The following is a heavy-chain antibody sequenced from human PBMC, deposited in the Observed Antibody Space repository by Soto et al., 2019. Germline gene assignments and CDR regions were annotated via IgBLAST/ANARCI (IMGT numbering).Heavy chain of an antibody. CDR3: ARDRPNSIAVAGTDYYYYYGMDV. CDR2: INPNSGGT. Sequence: ASVKVSCKASGYTFTGYYMHWVRQAPGQGLEWMGWINPNSGGTNYAQKFQGWVTMTRDTSISTAYMELSRLRSDDTAVYYCARDRPNSIAVAGTDYYYYYGMDVWGQGTTVTVSS. V-gene: IGHV1-2*04. J-gene: IGHJ6*02. D-gene: IGHD6-19*01. CDR1: GYTFTGYY.